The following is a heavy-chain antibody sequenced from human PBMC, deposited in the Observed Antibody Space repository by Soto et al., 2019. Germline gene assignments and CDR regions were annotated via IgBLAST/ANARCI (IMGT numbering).Heavy chain of an antibody. CDR2: FDPEDGET. Sequence: ASVKVSCKVSGYTLTELSMHWVRQAPGKGLVWMGGFDPEDGETIYAQKFQGRVTMTADTSTDTAYMELSSLRSEDTAVYYCATGTYYDIFTGYRNYCGMDVWCQGTTVTVSS. CDR3: ATGTYYDIFTGYRNYCGMDV. J-gene: IGHJ6*02. V-gene: IGHV1-24*01. D-gene: IGHD3-9*01. CDR1: GYTLTELS.